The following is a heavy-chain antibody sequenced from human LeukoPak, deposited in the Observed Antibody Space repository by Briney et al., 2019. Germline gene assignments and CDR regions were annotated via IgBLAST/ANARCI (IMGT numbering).Heavy chain of an antibody. CDR2: ISGSGART. CDR3: AREKRRTGFDP. V-gene: IGHV3-23*01. CDR1: GFTFTNYG. Sequence: PGGSLRLSRAASGFTFTNYGVSWVRQAPGKGLEWVSGISGSGARTYYADSVKGRFIVSRDTSTNTVYLQMRSLGAEDTAVYYCAREKRRTGFDPWGQGTLVTVSS. J-gene: IGHJ5*02.